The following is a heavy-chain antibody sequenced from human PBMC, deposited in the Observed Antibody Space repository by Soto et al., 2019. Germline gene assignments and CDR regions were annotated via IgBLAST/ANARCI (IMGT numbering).Heavy chain of an antibody. Sequence: SETLSLTCAVYGGSFIGYYCSFVRHPPWKWREWIGEINHSGSTNYNPSLKSRVTISVDTSKNQFSLKLSSVTAADTAVYYCARIPIDFWSGYYRVDYFDYWGQGTLVTVSS. CDR2: INHSGST. CDR3: ARIPIDFWSGYYRVDYFDY. CDR1: GGSFIGYY. V-gene: IGHV4-34*01. D-gene: IGHD3-3*01. J-gene: IGHJ4*02.